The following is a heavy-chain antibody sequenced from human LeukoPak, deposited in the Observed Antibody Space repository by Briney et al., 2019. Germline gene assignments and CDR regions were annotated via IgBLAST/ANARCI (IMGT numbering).Heavy chain of an antibody. J-gene: IGHJ4*02. CDR2: IYHSGST. Sequence: SETLSLTCAVSGGSISSGGYSWSWIRQPPGKGLEWIGYIYHSGSTYYNPSLKSRVTISVDRSKNQFSLKLSSVTAADTAVYYCASYYYDSSGYYAFDYWGQGTLVIVSS. D-gene: IGHD3-22*01. CDR1: GGSISSGGYS. CDR3: ASYYYDSSGYYAFDY. V-gene: IGHV4-30-2*01.